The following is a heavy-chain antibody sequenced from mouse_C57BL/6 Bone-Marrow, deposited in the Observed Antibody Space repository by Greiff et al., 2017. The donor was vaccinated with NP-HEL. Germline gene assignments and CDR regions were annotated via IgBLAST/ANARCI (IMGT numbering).Heavy chain of an antibody. V-gene: IGHV6-6*01. CDR3: TADLLWLRRSYYAMDY. CDR1: GFTFSDAW. D-gene: IGHD2-2*01. J-gene: IGHJ4*01. Sequence: EVKLMESGGGLVQPGGSMKLSCAASGFTFSDAWMDWVRQSPEKGLEWVAEIRNKANNHATYYAESVKGRFTISRDDSKSSVYLQMHSLRAGDTGIYYCTADLLWLRRSYYAMDYWGQGTSVTVSS. CDR2: IRNKANNHAT.